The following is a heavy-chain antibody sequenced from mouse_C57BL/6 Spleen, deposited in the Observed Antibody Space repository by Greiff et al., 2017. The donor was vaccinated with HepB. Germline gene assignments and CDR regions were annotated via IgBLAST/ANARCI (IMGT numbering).Heavy chain of an antibody. Sequence: QVQLQQPGAELVKPGASVKLSCKASGYTFTSYWMHWVKQRPGQGLEWIGMIHPNSGSTNYNEKFKSKATLTVDKSSSTAYMQLSSLTSEDYAVYYCARARTSDAMDYWGQGTSVTVSS. J-gene: IGHJ4*01. CDR2: IHPNSGST. V-gene: IGHV1-64*01. CDR1: GYTFTSYW. CDR3: ARARTSDAMDY.